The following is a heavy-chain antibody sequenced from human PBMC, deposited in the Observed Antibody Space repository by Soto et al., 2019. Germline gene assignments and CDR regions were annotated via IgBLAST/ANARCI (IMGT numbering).Heavy chain of an antibody. Sequence: QVQLVQSGAEVKEPGAAVKVSCLASGYIITIYGISWVRQAPAQGPEGMGWISAFNGDTNYAQTLQGRVTMTRDTSTCTAYMELRSLTSDDTPVYYCARDVGDESCRSPRCDGNLDNWGQGTLVTVSS. CDR1: GYIITIYG. CDR3: ARDVGDESCRSPRCDGNLDN. V-gene: IGHV1-18*01. J-gene: IGHJ4*02. D-gene: IGHD2-2*01. CDR2: ISAFNGDT.